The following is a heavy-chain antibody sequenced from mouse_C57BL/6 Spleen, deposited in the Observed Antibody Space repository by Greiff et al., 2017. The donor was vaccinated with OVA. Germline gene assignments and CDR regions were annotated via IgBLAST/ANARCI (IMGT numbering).Heavy chain of an antibody. CDR3: ARGGYGYDDAWFAY. D-gene: IGHD2-2*01. CDR2: IYPGSGST. CDR1: GYTFTSYW. J-gene: IGHJ3*01. Sequence: QVQLQQPGAELVKPGASVKMSCKASGYTFTSYWITWVKQRPGQGLEWIGDIYPGSGSTNYNEKFKSKATLTVDTSSSTAYMQLSSLTSEDSAVYDCARGGYGYDDAWFAYWGQGTLVTVSA. V-gene: IGHV1-55*01.